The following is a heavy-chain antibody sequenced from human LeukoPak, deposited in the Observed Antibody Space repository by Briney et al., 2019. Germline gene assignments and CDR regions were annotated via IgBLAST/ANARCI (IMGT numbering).Heavy chain of an antibody. V-gene: IGHV1-2*02. D-gene: IGHD3-16*01. CDR2: INCDTGGT. J-gene: IGHJ4*02. CDR3: ASGSLSLEAEAGVDIFRHGGGEKQPHTELDY. CDR1: GYFFSDYY. Sequence: ASVKVSCKPSGYFFSDYYLHWVRQAPGQGLEWMGWINCDTGGTNYAQKFQDRVTMTRDTSSSEVYMELSRLTSDDTAVYYCASGSLSLEAEAGVDIFRHGGGEKQPHTELDYWGQGTLVTVSS.